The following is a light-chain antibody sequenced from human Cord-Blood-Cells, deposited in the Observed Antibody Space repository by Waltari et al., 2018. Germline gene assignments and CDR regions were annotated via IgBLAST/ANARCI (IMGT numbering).Light chain of an antibody. J-gene: IGLJ2*01. Sequence: QSALTQPASVSGSPGPSITISCTGTSSDVGGYNYVSWYQQHPGNAPKLMIYDVSNRPSWVSNRFSGSKSGNTASLTISGLQAEDEADYYCSSYTSSSTLVVFGGGTKLTVL. CDR2: DVS. V-gene: IGLV2-14*01. CDR3: SSYTSSSTLVV. CDR1: SSDVGGYNY.